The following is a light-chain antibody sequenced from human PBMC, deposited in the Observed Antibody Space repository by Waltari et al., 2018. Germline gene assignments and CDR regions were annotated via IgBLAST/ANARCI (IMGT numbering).Light chain of an antibody. CDR1: GSDAGVYAY. V-gene: IGLV2-8*01. CDR3: ASYAALPSFVF. Sequence: SDLPHPPPPPGPPGRPVPIPSPGTGSDAGVYAYVPWYQQYPDKAPKLIIYEVTKRPSGVPDRFSGSKSGNTASLTVSGLRTEDEGDYYCASYAALPSFVFFGGGTRLT. CDR2: EVT. J-gene: IGLJ2*01.